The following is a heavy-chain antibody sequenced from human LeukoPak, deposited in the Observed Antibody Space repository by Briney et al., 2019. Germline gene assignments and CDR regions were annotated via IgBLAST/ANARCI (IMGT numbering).Heavy chain of an antibody. V-gene: IGHV4-34*01. J-gene: IGHJ4*02. CDR2: INHSGST. CDR1: GGSFSGYY. D-gene: IGHD6-19*01. Sequence: SETLSLTCAVYGGSFSGYYWSWIRQPPGKGLEWIGEINHSGSTNYNPSLKSRVTISVDTSKNQFSLKLSSVTAADTAVYYCARGPGQGLVPLDYWGQGTLVTVSS. CDR3: ARGPGQGLVPLDY.